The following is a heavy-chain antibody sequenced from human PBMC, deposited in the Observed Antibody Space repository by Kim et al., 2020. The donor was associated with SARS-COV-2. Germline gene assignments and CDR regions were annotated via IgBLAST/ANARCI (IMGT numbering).Heavy chain of an antibody. D-gene: IGHD3-3*02. CDR2: GGTT. Sequence: GGTTDYAAPVKGRFTISRDDSKNTLYLQMNSLKTEDTAVYYCTTDPPIRWGQGTLVTVSS. CDR3: TTDPPIR. V-gene: IGHV3-15*01. J-gene: IGHJ4*02.